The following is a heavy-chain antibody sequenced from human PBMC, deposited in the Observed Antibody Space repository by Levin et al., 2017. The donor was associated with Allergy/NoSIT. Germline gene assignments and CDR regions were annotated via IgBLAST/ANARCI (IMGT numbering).Heavy chain of an antibody. CDR1: GFTFGDYA. Sequence: GESLKISCTASGFTFGDYAMSWVRQAPGKGLEWVGFIRSKAYGGTTEYAASVKGRFTISRDDSKSIAYLQMNSLKTEDTAVYYCTRDEEGETASGYWGQGTLVTVSS. V-gene: IGHV3-49*04. D-gene: IGHD2-21*01. J-gene: IGHJ4*02. CDR2: IRSKAYGGTT. CDR3: TRDEEGETASGY.